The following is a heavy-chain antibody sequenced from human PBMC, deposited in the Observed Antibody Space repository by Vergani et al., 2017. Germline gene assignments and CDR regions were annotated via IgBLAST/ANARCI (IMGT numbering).Heavy chain of an antibody. D-gene: IGHD6-19*01. CDR3: ARDVVLSSGWSISFYYYYGMDV. CDR2: INTNTGNP. J-gene: IGHJ6*02. CDR1: GYTFTSYA. V-gene: IGHV7-4-1*02. Sequence: QVQLVQSGSELKKPGASVKVSCKASGYTFTSYAMNWVRQAPGQGLECMGWINTNTGNPTYAQGFTGRFVFSLDTSVSTAYLQISSLKAEDTAVYYWARDVVLSSGWSISFYYYYGMDVWGQGTTVTVSS.